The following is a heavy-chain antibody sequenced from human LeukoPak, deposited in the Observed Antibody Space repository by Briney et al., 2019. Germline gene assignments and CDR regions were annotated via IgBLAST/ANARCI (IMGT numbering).Heavy chain of an antibody. J-gene: IGHJ3*02. Sequence: SETLSLTCAVYGGSFSGYYWSWIRQPPGKGLEWIGEINHSGSANYNPSLKSRVTISVDTSKNQFSLKLSSVTAADTAVYYCVRGGYNWNYDAFDIWGQGTMVTVSS. CDR2: INHSGSA. D-gene: IGHD1-7*01. V-gene: IGHV4-34*01. CDR3: VRGGYNWNYDAFDI. CDR1: GGSFSGYY.